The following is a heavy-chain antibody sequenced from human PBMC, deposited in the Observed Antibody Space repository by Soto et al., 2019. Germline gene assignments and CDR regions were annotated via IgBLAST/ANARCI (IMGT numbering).Heavy chain of an antibody. CDR2: FDPEDGET. J-gene: IGHJ4*02. V-gene: IGHV1-24*01. CDR3: ATAYYDFWSGYSRPYYFDY. Sequence: GASVKVSCKVSGYTLTELSMHWVRQAPGKGLEWMGGFDPEDGETIYAQKFQGRVTMTEDTSTDTAYMELSSLRSEDTAVYYCATAYYDFWSGYSRPYYFDYWGQGALVTVSS. D-gene: IGHD3-3*01. CDR1: GYTLTELS.